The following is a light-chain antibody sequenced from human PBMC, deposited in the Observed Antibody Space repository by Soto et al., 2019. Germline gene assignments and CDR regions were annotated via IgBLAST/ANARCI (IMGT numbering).Light chain of an antibody. CDR2: AAS. J-gene: IGKJ1*01. CDR1: QSISNS. Sequence: DIHMTQSPSSLSASVGDRVTITCRASQSISNSLNWYQQKPGRAPKLLIYAASSLQSGVPSRFSGSGSGTDFTCTISSRQPGDFATYYCHRGVSSATNFGQGTKV. CDR3: HRGVSSATN. V-gene: IGKV1-39*01.